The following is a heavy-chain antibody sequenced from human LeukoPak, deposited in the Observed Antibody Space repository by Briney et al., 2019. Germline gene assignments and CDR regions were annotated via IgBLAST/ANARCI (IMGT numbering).Heavy chain of an antibody. CDR2: ISGSGGGT. J-gene: IGHJ4*02. D-gene: IGHD2-21*02. CDR1: GFTFSSYA. CDR3: TKSKEVVTAIFDY. V-gene: IGHV3-23*01. Sequence: GGSLRLSCAASGFTFSSYAMSWVRQAPGKGLEWVSAISGSGGGTYYADSVKGRFTISRDNSKNTLYLQMNSLRAEDTAVYYCTKSKEVVTAIFDYWGQGTLVTVSS.